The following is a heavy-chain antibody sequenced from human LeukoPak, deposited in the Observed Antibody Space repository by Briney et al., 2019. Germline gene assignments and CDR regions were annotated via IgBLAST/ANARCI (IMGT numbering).Heavy chain of an antibody. CDR3: ARDHSSSSEDY. J-gene: IGHJ4*02. CDR1: GGSISRSSYY. V-gene: IGHV4-39*07. D-gene: IGHD6-13*01. Sequence: PSETLSLTCTVSGGSISRSSYYWAWIRQPPGKGLEWIGSIFHTGSTYHNPSLKSRVTISVDTSKNQFSLKLNSVTAADTAVYYCARDHSSSSEDYWGQGTLVTVSS. CDR2: IFHTGST.